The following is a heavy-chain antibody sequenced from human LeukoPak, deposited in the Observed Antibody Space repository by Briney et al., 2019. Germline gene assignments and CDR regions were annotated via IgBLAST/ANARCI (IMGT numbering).Heavy chain of an antibody. J-gene: IGHJ4*02. D-gene: IGHD6-6*01. Sequence: GGSLRLSCAASGFTFSSYAMSWVRQVPGKGLEWVSPISDNGLSSYYIDSVKGRFTISRDNAKNTLYLQMNSLRAEDTAVYYCARALTGSSDHWGQGTLVTVSS. CDR3: ARALTGSSDH. CDR2: ISDNGLSS. V-gene: IGHV3-23*01. CDR1: GFTFSSYA.